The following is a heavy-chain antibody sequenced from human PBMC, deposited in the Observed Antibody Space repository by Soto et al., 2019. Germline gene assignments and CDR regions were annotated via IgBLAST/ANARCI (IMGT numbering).Heavy chain of an antibody. CDR3: ARGRPSGGSRRRNWFDP. D-gene: IGHD2-15*01. CDR2: INHSGST. Sequence: PSETLSLTCAVYGGSFSGYYWSWIRQPPGKGLEWIGEINHSGSTNYNRSLKSRVTISVDTSKNQFSLKLSSVTAADTAVYYCARGRPSGGSRRRNWFDPWGQGTLVTVSS. CDR1: GGSFSGYY. J-gene: IGHJ5*02. V-gene: IGHV4-34*01.